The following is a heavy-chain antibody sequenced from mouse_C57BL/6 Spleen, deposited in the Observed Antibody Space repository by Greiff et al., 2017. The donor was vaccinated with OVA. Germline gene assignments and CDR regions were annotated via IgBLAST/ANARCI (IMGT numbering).Heavy chain of an antibody. CDR2: ISGGGGNT. J-gene: IGHJ2*01. CDR1: GFTFSSYT. Sequence: EVKLMESGGGLVKPGGSLKLSCAASGFTFSSYTMSWVRQTPEKRLEWVATISGGGGNTYYPDSVKGRFTISRDNAKNTLYLQMSSLRSEDTALYYCARLGLLRLDYWSQGTTLTVSS. D-gene: IGHD2-3*01. CDR3: ARLGLLRLDY. V-gene: IGHV5-9*01.